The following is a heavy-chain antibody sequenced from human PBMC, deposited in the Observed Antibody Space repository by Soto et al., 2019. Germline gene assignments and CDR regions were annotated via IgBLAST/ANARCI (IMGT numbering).Heavy chain of an antibody. CDR1: GCTFSSYS. V-gene: IGHV3-48*01. Sequence: EVQLVESGGGLVQPGRSLRLSRAASGCTFSSYSMNWVRQAPGKGLEWVSYISSSRSTIYYADSVKGRFTISRDNAKNSLYLQMNSLRAEDTAVYYCARDCPGSSTTCYGNEWFDSWGQGTLVTVSS. J-gene: IGHJ5*01. D-gene: IGHD2-2*01. CDR2: ISSSRSTI. CDR3: ARDCPGSSTTCYGNEWFDS.